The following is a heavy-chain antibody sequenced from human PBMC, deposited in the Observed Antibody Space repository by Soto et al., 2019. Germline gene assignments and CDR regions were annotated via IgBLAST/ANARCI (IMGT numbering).Heavy chain of an antibody. V-gene: IGHV1-58*01. CDR2: IVVGSGNT. Sequence: SVKVSCKASGFTFTSSALQWVRQARGQRLEWIGWIVVGSGNTNYAQNFQERVTITRDMSTSTAYMELNRLRSDDTAVYYCARGGGGAAAGNDYWGQGTLVTVSS. J-gene: IGHJ4*02. CDR3: ARGGGGAAAGNDY. CDR1: GFTFTSSA. D-gene: IGHD6-13*01.